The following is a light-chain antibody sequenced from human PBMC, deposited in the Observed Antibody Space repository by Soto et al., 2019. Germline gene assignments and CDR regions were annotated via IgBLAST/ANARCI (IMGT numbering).Light chain of an antibody. CDR2: DVS. Sequence: QSALTQPASVSGSPGQSITISCTGTSSDVGGYNYVSWNQQHPGKATKLMNYDVSNRPSGVSNRLSGSKSGNTASLTISGLQAEDEADYYCSSYRISSTYVFGSGTRSPS. CDR3: SSYRISSTYV. CDR1: SSDVGGYNY. V-gene: IGLV2-14*01. J-gene: IGLJ1*01.